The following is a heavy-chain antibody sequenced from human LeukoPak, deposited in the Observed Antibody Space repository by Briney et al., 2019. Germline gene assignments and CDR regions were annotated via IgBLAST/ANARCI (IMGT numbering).Heavy chain of an antibody. CDR2: ISSSSSTI. CDR1: GFTFSSYA. J-gene: IGHJ4*02. Sequence: GRSLRLSCAASGFTFSSYAMHWVRQAPGKGLEWVSYISSSSSTIYYADSVKGRFTISRDNAKNSLFLQMNSLRAEDTAVYYCARDPRRGDGYNYDYWGQGTLVTVSS. CDR3: ARDPRRGDGYNYDY. D-gene: IGHD5-24*01. V-gene: IGHV3-48*04.